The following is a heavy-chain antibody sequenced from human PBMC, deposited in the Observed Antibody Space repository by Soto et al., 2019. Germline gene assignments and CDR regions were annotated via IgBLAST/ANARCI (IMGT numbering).Heavy chain of an antibody. CDR2: INPNSGGT. CDR3: ARLNPYYYYGMDV. J-gene: IGHJ6*02. V-gene: IGHV1-2*04. CDR1: GYTFTGYY. Sequence: ASVKVSCKASGYTFTGYYMHWVRQAPGQGLEWMGWINPNSGGTNYAQKFQGWVTMTRDTSISTAYMEPSRLRSDDTAVYYCARLNPYYYYGMDVWGQGTTVTVSS.